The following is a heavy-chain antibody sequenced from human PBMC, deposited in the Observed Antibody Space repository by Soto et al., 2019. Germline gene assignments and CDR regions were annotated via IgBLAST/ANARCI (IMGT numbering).Heavy chain of an antibody. D-gene: IGHD3-22*01. Sequence: QVQLQESGPGPVKPSETLSLTCTVSGGSISSDYWSWIRQPPGKGLEWIGYIYYSGSTNYNSSLKSRVTISVDTSKNQFSLKLRSVTAADTAVYYCAREVHYYDTNGYYLGGYFDSWGQGALVTVSS. CDR1: GGSISSDY. CDR3: AREVHYYDTNGYYLGGYFDS. CDR2: IYYSGST. J-gene: IGHJ4*02. V-gene: IGHV4-59*01.